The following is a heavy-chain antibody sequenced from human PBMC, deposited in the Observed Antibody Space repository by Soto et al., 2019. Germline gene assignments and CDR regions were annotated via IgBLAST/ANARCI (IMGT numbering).Heavy chain of an antibody. CDR3: ARISMDCSGGSCYSIPFTWFDP. Sequence: SETLSLTCTVSGGSISSYYWSWIRQPPGKGLEWIGYIYYSGSTNYNPSLKSRVTISVDTSKNQFSLKLSSVTAADTAVYYCARISMDCSGGSCYSIPFTWFDPWGQGTLVTVSS. J-gene: IGHJ5*02. D-gene: IGHD2-15*01. CDR1: GGSISSYY. CDR2: IYYSGST. V-gene: IGHV4-59*01.